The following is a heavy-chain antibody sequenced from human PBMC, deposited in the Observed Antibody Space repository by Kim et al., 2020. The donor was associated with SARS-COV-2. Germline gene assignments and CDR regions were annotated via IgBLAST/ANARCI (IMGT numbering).Heavy chain of an antibody. CDR1: GFTFSSYG. J-gene: IGHJ3*02. V-gene: IGHV3-33*06. Sequence: GGSLRLSCAASGFTFSSYGMHWVRQAPGKGLEWVAVIWYDGSNKYYADSVKGRFTISRDNSKNTLYLQMNSLRAEDTAVYYCAKDFFEVGYYDILTGYYQDAFDIWGQGTMVTVSS. CDR2: IWYDGSNK. CDR3: AKDFFEVGYYDILTGYYQDAFDI. D-gene: IGHD3-9*01.